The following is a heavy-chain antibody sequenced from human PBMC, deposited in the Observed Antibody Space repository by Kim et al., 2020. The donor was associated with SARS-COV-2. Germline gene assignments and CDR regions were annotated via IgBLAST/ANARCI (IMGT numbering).Heavy chain of an antibody. CDR3: AGSERRGAAAAQWSYYYYYGMVV. J-gene: IGHJ6*02. D-gene: IGHD6-13*01. V-gene: IGHV3-13*04. CDR1: GFTFSSYD. Sequence: GGSLRLSCAASGFTFSSYDMHWVRQATGKGLEWVSTIGTAGDTYYPGSVKGRFTISRENAKNSLYLQMNSLRAGDTAVYYCAGSERRGAAAAQWSYYYYYGMVVWGQGTTVTVSS. CDR2: IGTAGDT.